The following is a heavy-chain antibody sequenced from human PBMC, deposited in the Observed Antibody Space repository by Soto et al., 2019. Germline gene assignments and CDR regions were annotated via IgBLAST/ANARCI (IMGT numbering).Heavy chain of an antibody. Sequence: QVQLVQSGAEVKKPGSSVKVSCKASGGTFSSYAISWVRQAPGQGREWMGGIIPIFGTANYAQKFQGRVTITADESTSTAYMELSSLRSEDTAVYYCARGAPGYYDSSGPNFDYWGQGTLVTVSS. J-gene: IGHJ4*02. CDR3: ARGAPGYYDSSGPNFDY. V-gene: IGHV1-69*01. CDR2: IIPIFGTA. D-gene: IGHD3-22*01. CDR1: GGTFSSYA.